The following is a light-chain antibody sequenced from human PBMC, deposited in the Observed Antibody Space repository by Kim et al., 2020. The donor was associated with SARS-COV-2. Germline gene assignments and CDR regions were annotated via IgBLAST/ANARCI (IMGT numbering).Light chain of an antibody. CDR3: QQGYST. CDR1: QSISTY. Sequence: DIQMTQSPSSLSASVGDRVTITCRASQSISTYLNWYQQRPGKAPTLLICAASSLPSGVPSRFSGSGSGTDFTLTISSLQPEDFATYYCQQGYSTFGKGTKLEI. V-gene: IGKV1-39*01. CDR2: AAS. J-gene: IGKJ2*01.